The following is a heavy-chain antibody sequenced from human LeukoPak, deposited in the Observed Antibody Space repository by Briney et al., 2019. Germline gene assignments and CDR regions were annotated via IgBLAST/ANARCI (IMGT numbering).Heavy chain of an antibody. CDR2: ISSSSSYI. CDR3: ARLVAATMIPYWYFDL. Sequence: GGSLRLSCAASGFTFSSYSMNWVRQAPGKGLEWVSSISSSSSYIYYADSVKGRFTISRDNAKNSLYLQMSSLRAEDTAVYYCARLVAATMIPYWYFDLWGRGTLVTVSS. V-gene: IGHV3-21*01. D-gene: IGHD2-15*01. CDR1: GFTFSSYS. J-gene: IGHJ2*01.